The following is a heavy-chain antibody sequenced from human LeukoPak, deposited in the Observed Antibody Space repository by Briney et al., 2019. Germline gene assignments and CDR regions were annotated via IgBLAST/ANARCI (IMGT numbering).Heavy chain of an antibody. CDR3: ARPIYSSGWYLDY. CDR1: GYIFTSYW. D-gene: IGHD6-19*01. V-gene: IGHV5-51*01. J-gene: IGHJ4*02. CDR2: IYPGDSDT. Sequence: GESLKISCKGSGYIFTSYWIGWVRQLPGKGLEWMGIIYPGDSDTRYSPSFQGQVTISADKSISTAYLQWSSLKASDTAMYYCARPIYSSGWYLDYWGQGTLVTVSS.